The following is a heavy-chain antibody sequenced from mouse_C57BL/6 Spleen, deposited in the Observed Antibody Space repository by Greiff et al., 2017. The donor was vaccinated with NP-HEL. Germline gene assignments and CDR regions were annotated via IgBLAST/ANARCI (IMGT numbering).Heavy chain of an antibody. V-gene: IGHV1-52*01. CDR1: GYTFTSYW. Sequence: QVQLQQPGAELVRPGSSVKLSCKASGYTFTSYWMHWVKQRPIQGLEWIGNIDPSDSDTHYNQKFKDKATLTVDKSSSTAYMQLSSLTSEDSAVYYCARSHYYGSSYVAWFAYWGQGTLVTVSA. CDR3: ARSHYYGSSYVAWFAY. J-gene: IGHJ3*01. D-gene: IGHD1-1*01. CDR2: IDPSDSDT.